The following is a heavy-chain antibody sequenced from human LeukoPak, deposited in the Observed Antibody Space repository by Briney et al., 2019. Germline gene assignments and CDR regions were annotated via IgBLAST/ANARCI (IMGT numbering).Heavy chain of an antibody. Sequence: SETLSLTCSVSGGSISSGSYYWNWIRQPAGKGLEWIGRVYSSGSTNYNPSLKSRLTILVDMSKDQFSLNLSSVTAADTAVYYCARDSSRSYFDYWGQGTLVTVSS. CDR1: GGSISSGSYY. CDR3: ARDSSRSYFDY. D-gene: IGHD2-2*01. CDR2: VYSSGST. J-gene: IGHJ4*02. V-gene: IGHV4-61*02.